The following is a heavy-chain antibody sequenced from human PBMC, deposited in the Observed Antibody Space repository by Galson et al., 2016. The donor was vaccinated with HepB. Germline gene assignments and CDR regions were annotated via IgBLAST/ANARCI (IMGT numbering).Heavy chain of an antibody. Sequence: SLKVSCKASGYTFNTYNMHWVRQAPGQGLEWMGIITPSGGNTIYAQKFQARITMTRDTSTSPGYMELISLRSEDTAVYYCARELDHSFYFDYWGQGTLLTVSS. V-gene: IGHV1-46*02. J-gene: IGHJ4*02. CDR1: GYTFNTYN. D-gene: IGHD1-14*01. CDR3: ARELDHSFYFDY. CDR2: ITPSGGNT.